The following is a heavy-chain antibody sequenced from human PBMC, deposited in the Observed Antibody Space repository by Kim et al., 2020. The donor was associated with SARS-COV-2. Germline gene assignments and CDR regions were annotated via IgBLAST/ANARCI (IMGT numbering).Heavy chain of an antibody. CDR1: GFTFSSYE. CDR3: ARESGSGWYDFDY. CDR2: ISSSGSTI. Sequence: GGSLRLSCAASGFTFSSYEMNWVRQAPGKGLEWVSYISSSGSTIYYADSVKGRFTISRDNAKNSLYLQMNSLRAKDTAVYYCARESGSGWYDFDYWGQGTLVTVSS. J-gene: IGHJ4*02. V-gene: IGHV3-48*03. D-gene: IGHD6-19*01.